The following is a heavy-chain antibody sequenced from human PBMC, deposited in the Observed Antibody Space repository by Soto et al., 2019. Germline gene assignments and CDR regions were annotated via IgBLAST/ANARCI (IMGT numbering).Heavy chain of an antibody. D-gene: IGHD6-19*01. CDR3: ARRSAVAGTEDY. Sequence: GESLKISCNGSGYSFTSYWISWVRQMHGKGLEWMGRIDPSDSYTNYSPSFQGHVTISADKSISTAYLQWSSLKASDIAMYYCARRSAVAGTEDYWGQGTLVTVSS. J-gene: IGHJ4*02. CDR1: GYSFTSYW. V-gene: IGHV5-10-1*01. CDR2: IDPSDSYT.